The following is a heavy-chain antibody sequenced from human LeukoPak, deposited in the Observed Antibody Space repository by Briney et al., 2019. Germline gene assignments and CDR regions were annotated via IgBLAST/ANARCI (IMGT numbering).Heavy chain of an antibody. J-gene: IGHJ6*02. D-gene: IGHD4-17*01. V-gene: IGHV3-33*08. CDR1: GFTFSDYY. CDR2: IWYDGSNK. CDR3: ARSYGDYFLPYYYYGMDV. Sequence: GGALRLSCAASGFTFSDYYMSWIRQAPGKGLEWVAVIWYDGSNKYYADSVKGRFTISRDNSKNTLYLHMNSLRAEATAVYYCARSYGDYFLPYYYYGMDVWGQGTTVTVSS.